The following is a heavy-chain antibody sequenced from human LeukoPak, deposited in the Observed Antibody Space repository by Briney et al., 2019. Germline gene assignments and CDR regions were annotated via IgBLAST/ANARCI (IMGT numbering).Heavy chain of an antibody. CDR3: ARDSYGSFDY. CDR1: GFTFSSYA. J-gene: IGHJ4*02. Sequence: GGSLRLSCAASGFTFSSYAMSWVRQAPGKGLEWVSYISRSSSTIYYAESVKGRFTISRDNAKNSLYLQMNSLRDEDTAVHYCARDSYGSFDYWGLGTLVTVSS. V-gene: IGHV3-48*02. D-gene: IGHD3-10*01. CDR2: ISRSSSTI.